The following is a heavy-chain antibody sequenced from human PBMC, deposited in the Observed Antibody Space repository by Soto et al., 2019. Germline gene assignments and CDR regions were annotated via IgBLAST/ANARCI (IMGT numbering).Heavy chain of an antibody. CDR1: GGSISSSSYY. V-gene: IGHV4-39*01. D-gene: IGHD4-17*01. CDR3: ATVARTGDGFYFFDH. J-gene: IGHJ4*02. Sequence: QLQLQESGPGLVKPSETLSLTCTVSGGSISSSSYYWGWIRQPPGKGLEWIGNIYYSGSTYYNSSLKSRVTISVDRSKNQFSLRLSSVTAADTAVYYCATVARTGDGFYFFDHWGQGTLVTVSS. CDR2: IYYSGST.